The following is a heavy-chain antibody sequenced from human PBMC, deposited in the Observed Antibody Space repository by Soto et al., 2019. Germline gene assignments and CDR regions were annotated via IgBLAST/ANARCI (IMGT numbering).Heavy chain of an antibody. J-gene: IGHJ6*03. Sequence: GASVKVSCKASGGTFSSYTISWVRQAPGQGLEWMGRIIPILGIANYAQKFQGRVTITADKSTSTAYMELSSLRSEDTAVYYCARDEITAAGPYRDYYYYYMDVWGKGTTVTVSS. CDR2: IIPILGIA. V-gene: IGHV1-69*04. CDR1: GGTFSSYT. D-gene: IGHD6-13*01. CDR3: ARDEITAAGPYRDYYYYYMDV.